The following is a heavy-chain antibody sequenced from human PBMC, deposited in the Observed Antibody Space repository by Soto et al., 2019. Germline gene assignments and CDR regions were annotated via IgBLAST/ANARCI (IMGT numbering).Heavy chain of an antibody. D-gene: IGHD6-19*01. V-gene: IGHV3-33*01. Sequence: GGSLRLSCAASGFTFSSYGMHWVRQAPGKGLEWVAVIWYDGSNKYYADSVKGRFTISRDNSKNTLYLQMNSRRAEDTAVYYCAREYKAALIAVAEPVFDYWGQGTLVTVSS. CDR1: GFTFSSYG. CDR2: IWYDGSNK. J-gene: IGHJ4*02. CDR3: AREYKAALIAVAEPVFDY.